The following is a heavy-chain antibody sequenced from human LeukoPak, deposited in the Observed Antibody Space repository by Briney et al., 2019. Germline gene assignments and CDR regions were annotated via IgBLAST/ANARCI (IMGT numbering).Heavy chain of an antibody. D-gene: IGHD3-16*01. CDR3: ARDAVGGWGYFDY. Sequence: PSETLSLTCTVSGGSISSGGYYWSWIRQHPGKGLEWIGYIYYSGSTYYNPSLKSRVTISVDTSKNQFSLKLSSVTAADTAVYYCARDAVGGWGYFDYWGQGTLVTVSS. CDR2: IYYSGST. CDR1: GGSISSGGYY. J-gene: IGHJ4*02. V-gene: IGHV4-31*03.